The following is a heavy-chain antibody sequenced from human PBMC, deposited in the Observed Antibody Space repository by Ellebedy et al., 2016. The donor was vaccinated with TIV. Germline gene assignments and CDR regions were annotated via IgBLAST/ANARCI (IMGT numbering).Heavy chain of an antibody. CDR2: LYRGGNK. V-gene: IGHV3-53*01. CDR1: GFTVVANY. CDR3: AKGLLWSGYLYYGMDV. J-gene: IGHJ6*02. Sequence: GESLKISCAASGFTVVANYMSWVRQAPEKGLEWVSVLYRGGNKYYSDSVKGRFTISRDNSRNTLYLQMSSLRAEDTAVYYCAKGLLWSGYLYYGMDVWGQGTTVTVSS. D-gene: IGHD3-3*01.